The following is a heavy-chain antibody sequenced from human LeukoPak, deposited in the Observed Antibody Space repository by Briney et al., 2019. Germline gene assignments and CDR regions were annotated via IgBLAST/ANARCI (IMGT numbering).Heavy chain of an antibody. D-gene: IGHD2-2*01. CDR1: GGSISSYY. CDR2: IYTSGST. Sequence: SEALSLTCTVFGGSISSYYWSWIRQPAGKGLEWIGRIYTSGSTNYNPSLKSRVTMSVDTSKNQFSLKLSSVTAADTAVYYCARVPAATTNYYYMDVWGKGTTVTVSS. V-gene: IGHV4-4*07. J-gene: IGHJ6*03. CDR3: ARVPAATTNYYYMDV.